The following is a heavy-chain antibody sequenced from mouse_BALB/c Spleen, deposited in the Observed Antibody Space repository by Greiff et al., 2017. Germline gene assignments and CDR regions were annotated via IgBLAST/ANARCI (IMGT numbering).Heavy chain of an antibody. CDR1: GYSFTGYY. D-gene: IGHD2-3*01. J-gene: IGHJ1*01. CDR2: ISCYNGAT. CDR3: ARGIYDGYYAWYFDV. V-gene: IGHV1S34*01. Sequence: LVKTGASVKISCKASGYSFTGYYMHWVKQSHGKSLEWIGYISCYNGATSYNQKFKGKATFTVDTSSSTAYMQFNSLTSEDSAVYYCARGIYDGYYAWYFDVWGAGTTVTVSS.